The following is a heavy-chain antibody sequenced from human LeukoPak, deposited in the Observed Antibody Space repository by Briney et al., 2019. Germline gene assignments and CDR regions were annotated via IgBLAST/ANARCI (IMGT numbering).Heavy chain of an antibody. V-gene: IGHV3-49*04. D-gene: IGHD3-3*01. Sequence: GGSRRLSCTPSGFRFGDYAISWVRQGPGKGLEWVGVIRSKAYGGPPEYAASVKGRFTISRDDSKSIVYLQMNSLKTEDTAVYYCTRGRGYSTYYYYYGMDVWGQGTTVTVSS. CDR1: GFRFGDYA. J-gene: IGHJ6*02. CDR3: TRGRGYSTYYYYYGMDV. CDR2: IRSKAYGGPP.